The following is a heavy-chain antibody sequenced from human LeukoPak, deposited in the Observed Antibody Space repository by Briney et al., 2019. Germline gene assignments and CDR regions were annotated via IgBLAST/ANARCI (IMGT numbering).Heavy chain of an antibody. J-gene: IGHJ6*02. D-gene: IGHD2-15*01. CDR3: ARDGDIVVGRANYYYYGMDV. CDR1: GGSISSYY. V-gene: IGHV4-59*12. Sequence: SETLSLTCTASGGSISSYYWSWIRQPPGKGLEWIGYIYYSGSTNYNPSLKSRVTISVDTSKNQFSLKLSSVTATDTAVYYCARDGDIVVGRANYYYYGMDVWGQGTTVTVSS. CDR2: IYYSGST.